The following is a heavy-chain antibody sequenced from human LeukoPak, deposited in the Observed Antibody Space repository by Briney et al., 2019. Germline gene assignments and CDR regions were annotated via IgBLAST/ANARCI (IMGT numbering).Heavy chain of an antibody. Sequence: PSETLSLTCTVSGGSISSGSYYWSWIRQPAGKGLEWIGRIYTSGSTNYNPSLKSRVTISVDTSKNQFSLKLSSVTAADTAVYYCARDRYYDRDAFDIWGQGTMVTVSS. V-gene: IGHV4-61*02. CDR2: IYTSGST. D-gene: IGHD3-22*01. CDR3: ARDRYYDRDAFDI. CDR1: GGSISSGSYY. J-gene: IGHJ3*02.